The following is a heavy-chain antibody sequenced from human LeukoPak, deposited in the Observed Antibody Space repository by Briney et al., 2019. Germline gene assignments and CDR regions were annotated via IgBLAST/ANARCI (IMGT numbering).Heavy chain of an antibody. CDR2: ISGSGGST. Sequence: PGGSLRLSCAASGFTFSSYAMSWVRQAPGKGLEWVSGISGSGGSTYYADSVKGRFTISRDNSKNTLYLQMNSLRAEDTAVYYCAKANILLWFGESLYIDYWGQGTLVTVSS. V-gene: IGHV3-23*01. D-gene: IGHD3-10*01. CDR1: GFTFSSYA. J-gene: IGHJ4*02. CDR3: AKANILLWFGESLYIDY.